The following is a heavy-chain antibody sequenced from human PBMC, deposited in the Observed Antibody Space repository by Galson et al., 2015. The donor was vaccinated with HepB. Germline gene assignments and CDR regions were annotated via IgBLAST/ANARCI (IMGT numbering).Heavy chain of an antibody. Sequence: SVKVSCKASGDVFYRYSLGWVRQAPGQPFEWMGRISPRHGLADYAQKFQGRVTITADKSTSTVYMELNSLTSDDTAVYYCARDLDARTGSAQAFDYWGQGTLVIVSS. CDR3: ARDLDARTGSAQAFDY. CDR2: ISPRHGLA. V-gene: IGHV1-69*02. CDR1: GDVFYRYS. D-gene: IGHD1-1*01. J-gene: IGHJ4*02.